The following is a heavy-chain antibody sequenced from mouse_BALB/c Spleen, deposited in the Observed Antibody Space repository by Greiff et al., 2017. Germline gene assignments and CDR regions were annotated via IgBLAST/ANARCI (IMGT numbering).Heavy chain of an antibody. CDR1: GFTFSSYT. Sequence: EVKLMESGGGLVQPGGSLKLSCAASGFTFSSYTMSWVRQTPEKRPEWVAYISNGGGSTYYPDTVKGRFTISRDNAKNTLYLQMSSLKSEDTAMYYCARHGDYWGQGTSVTVSS. V-gene: IGHV5-12-2*01. CDR3: ARHGDY. CDR2: ISNGGGST. J-gene: IGHJ4*01.